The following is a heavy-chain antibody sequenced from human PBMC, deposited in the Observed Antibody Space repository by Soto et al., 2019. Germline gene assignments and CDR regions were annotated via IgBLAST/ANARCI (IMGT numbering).Heavy chain of an antibody. D-gene: IGHD3-3*01. CDR1: GGSFSGYY. J-gene: IGHJ6*02. CDR2: INHSGST. Sequence: SETLSLTCAVYGGSFSGYYWSWIRQPPGKGLEWIGEINHSGSTNYNPSLKSRVTISVDTSKNQFSLKLSSVTAADTAVYYCARAGDTIFGVVIPYYYGMDVWGQGTTVTVSS. V-gene: IGHV4-34*01. CDR3: ARAGDTIFGVVIPYYYGMDV.